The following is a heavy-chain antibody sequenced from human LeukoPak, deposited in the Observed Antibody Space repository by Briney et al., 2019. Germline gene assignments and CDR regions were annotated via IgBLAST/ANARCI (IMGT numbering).Heavy chain of an antibody. Sequence: SETLSLTCTVSGDSISSGGFYWSWIRQHPGKGLEWIGYIYYSGCTYYNPSLKSRVTMSVDTSKNQFSLKLSSVTAADTAVYFCARYNYYDTSAYYPYYFDYWGQGTLVTVSS. D-gene: IGHD3-22*01. CDR1: GDSISSGGFY. CDR3: ARYNYYDTSAYYPYYFDY. V-gene: IGHV4-31*03. J-gene: IGHJ4*02. CDR2: IYYSGCT.